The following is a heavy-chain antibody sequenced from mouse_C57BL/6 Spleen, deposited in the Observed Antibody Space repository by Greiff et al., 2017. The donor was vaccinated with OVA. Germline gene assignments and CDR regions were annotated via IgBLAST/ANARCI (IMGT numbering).Heavy chain of an antibody. CDR1: GYTFTSYW. CDR2: IDPNSGGT. J-gene: IGHJ1*03. V-gene: IGHV1-72*01. Sequence: QVQLKQPGAELVKPGASVKLSCKASGYTFTSYWMHWVKQRPGRGLEWIGRIDPNSGGTKYNEKFKSKATLTVDKPSSTAYMQLSSLTSEDSAVYYCAITTVVEEGWYFDVWGTGTTVTVSS. CDR3: AITTVVEEGWYFDV. D-gene: IGHD1-1*01.